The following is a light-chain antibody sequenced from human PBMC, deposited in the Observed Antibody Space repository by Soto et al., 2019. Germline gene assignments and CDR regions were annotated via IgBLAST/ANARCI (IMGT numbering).Light chain of an antibody. J-gene: IGLJ1*01. V-gene: IGLV1-47*02. Sequence: QSVLTQPPSASGTPGQRVTISCSGSSSNIGSNYVFWYQQLPGTAPKLLIYSNNQRPSGAPDRFSASKSGTSASLAISGLRSEDEADYCCAAWDDSLSGYVFATGTKVTVL. CDR2: SNN. CDR1: SSNIGSNY. CDR3: AAWDDSLSGYV.